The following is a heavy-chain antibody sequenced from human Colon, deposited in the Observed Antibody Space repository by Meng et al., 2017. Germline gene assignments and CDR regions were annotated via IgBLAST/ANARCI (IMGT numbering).Heavy chain of an antibody. Sequence: VHLQESGPGLVKPSQTLSLTCTVSGGSISGSYYWNWVRQPAGKGLEWIGRMQTTGTTNYNPSLKSRVTMSADTSKNQLFLSLTSVTAEDTAVYYCARWGRGIAFDPWGRGILVTVSS. V-gene: IGHV4-61*02. CDR2: MQTTGTT. CDR1: GGSISGSYY. D-gene: IGHD3-16*01. J-gene: IGHJ5*02. CDR3: ARWGRGIAFDP.